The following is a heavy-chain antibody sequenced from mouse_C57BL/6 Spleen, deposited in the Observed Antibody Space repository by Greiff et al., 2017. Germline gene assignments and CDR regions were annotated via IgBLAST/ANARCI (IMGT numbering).Heavy chain of an antibody. V-gene: IGHV1-82*01. CDR1: GYAFSSSW. Sequence: QVQLKQSGPELVKPGASVKISCKASGYAFSSSWMNWVKQRPGKGLEWIGRIYPGDGDTNYNGKFKGKATLTADKSSSTAYMQLSSLTSEDSAVYFCAPTMITTRGFDYWGQGTTLTVSS. CDR2: IYPGDGDT. J-gene: IGHJ2*01. D-gene: IGHD2-4*01. CDR3: APTMITTRGFDY.